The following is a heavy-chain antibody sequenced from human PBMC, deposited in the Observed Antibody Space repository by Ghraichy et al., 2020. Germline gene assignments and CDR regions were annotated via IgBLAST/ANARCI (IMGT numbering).Heavy chain of an antibody. V-gene: IGHV3-33*06. CDR3: AKGWNYDSSGYYPNFYYYYYGMDV. CDR2: IWYDGSNK. Sequence: GGSLRLSCAASGFTFSSYGMHWVRQAPGKGLEWVAVIWYDGSNKYYADSVKGRFTISRDNSKNTLYLQMNSLRAEDTAVYYCAKGWNYDSSGYYPNFYYYYYGMDVWGQGTTVTVSS. CDR1: GFTFSSYG. J-gene: IGHJ6*02. D-gene: IGHD3-22*01.